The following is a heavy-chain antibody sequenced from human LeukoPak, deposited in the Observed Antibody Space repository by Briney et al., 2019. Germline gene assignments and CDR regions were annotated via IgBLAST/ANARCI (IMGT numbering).Heavy chain of an antibody. CDR2: IRSKAYGGTT. J-gene: IGHJ4*02. CDR1: GFTFGDYA. Sequence: GSLRLTCTASGFTFGDYAMSWFRQAPGKGLEWVGFIRSKAYGGTTEYAASVKGRFTISRDDSKSIAYLQMNSLKTEDTAVYYCTRDSADYDIWTGYYTFDNWGQGTLVTVSS. V-gene: IGHV3-49*03. D-gene: IGHD3-9*01. CDR3: TRDSADYDIWTGYYTFDN.